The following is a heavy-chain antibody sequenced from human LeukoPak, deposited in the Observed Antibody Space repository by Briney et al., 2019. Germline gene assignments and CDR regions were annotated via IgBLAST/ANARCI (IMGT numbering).Heavy chain of an antibody. J-gene: IGHJ3*02. Sequence: SETLSLTCTVSGGSISSYYWSWIRQPPGKGLEWIGYIYYSGSTNYNPSLKSRVTISVDTSKNQFSLKLSSVTAADTAVYYCARLTNLVVVRAFDIWGQGTKVTVSS. D-gene: IGHD2-15*01. CDR3: ARLTNLVVVRAFDI. V-gene: IGHV4-59*08. CDR2: IYYSGST. CDR1: GGSISSYY.